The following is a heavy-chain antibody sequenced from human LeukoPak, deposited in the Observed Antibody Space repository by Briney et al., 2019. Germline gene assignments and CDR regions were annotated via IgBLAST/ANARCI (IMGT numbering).Heavy chain of an antibody. D-gene: IGHD6-13*01. J-gene: IGHJ4*02. CDR1: GFTFSSYA. CDR3: ARDFSVESLRNSRSIDY. Sequence: AGRSLRLSCAASGFTFSSYAMHWVRQAPGKGLEWVAVISFDGSNKYYANSVKGRFTISRDNSKNTLYLQMNSLRAEDTAVYYCARDFSVESLRNSRSIDYWGQGTLVTVSS. V-gene: IGHV3-30-3*01. CDR2: ISFDGSNK.